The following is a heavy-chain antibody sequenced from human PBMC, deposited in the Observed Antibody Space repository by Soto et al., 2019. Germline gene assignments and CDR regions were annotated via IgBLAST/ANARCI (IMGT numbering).Heavy chain of an antibody. J-gene: IGHJ4*02. CDR2: IIPVFGAT. D-gene: IGHD3-22*01. Sequence: QVQLVQSGAEVKKPGSSVKVSCKASGGTFSSYAFSWVRQAPGQGLEWMGGIIPVFGATNYAQTLQGRVTITADASTSTAYMELSSLSSEDTAVYYCAGSPELSYAISQLVITTFAFYWGQGNLVTVSP. CDR1: GGTFSSYA. V-gene: IGHV1-69*01. CDR3: AGSPELSYAISQLVITTFAFY.